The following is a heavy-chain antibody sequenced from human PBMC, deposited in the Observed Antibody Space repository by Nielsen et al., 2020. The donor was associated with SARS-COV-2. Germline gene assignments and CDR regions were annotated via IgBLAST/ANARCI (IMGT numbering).Heavy chain of an antibody. V-gene: IGHV3-30*02. J-gene: IGHJ4*02. CDR3: AKATGAVAGNGFDY. Sequence: GESLKISCAGSGFTFSSCGMHWVRQAPGKGLEWVAVIWYDGSNKYYADSVKGRFTISRDNSKNTLYLQMNSLRAEDTAVYYCAKATGAVAGNGFDYWGQGTLVTVSS. CDR2: IWYDGSNK. CDR1: GFTFSSCG. D-gene: IGHD6-19*01.